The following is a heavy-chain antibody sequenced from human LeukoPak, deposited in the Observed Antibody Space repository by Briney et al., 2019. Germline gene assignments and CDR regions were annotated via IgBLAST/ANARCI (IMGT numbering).Heavy chain of an antibody. CDR1: GGSISSYY. D-gene: IGHD3-22*01. CDR3: ARDRYDSSGYGHYYYYYYMDV. V-gene: IGHV4-59*12. CDR2: IYYSGST. Sequence: NPSETLSLTCTVSGGSISSYYWSWIRQPPGKGLEWIGYIYYSGSTNYNPSLKSRVTISVDTSKNQFSLKLSSVTAADTAVYYCARDRYDSSGYGHYYYYYYMDVWGKGTTVTVSS. J-gene: IGHJ6*03.